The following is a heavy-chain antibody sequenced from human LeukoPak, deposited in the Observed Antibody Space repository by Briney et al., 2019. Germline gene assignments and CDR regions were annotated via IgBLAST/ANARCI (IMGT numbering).Heavy chain of an antibody. V-gene: IGHV4-39*01. D-gene: IGHD3-16*02. CDR1: GGSLSSSSYY. Sequence: PSETLSLTRTVSGGSLSSSSYYWGWVRQPPGKGLEWIGSIYYSGSTYYNPSLKSRVTISVDTSKNQFSLKLSSVTAADTAVYYCASSSWSDYVWGSYRYCAFDIWGQGTMVTVSS. CDR2: IYYSGST. J-gene: IGHJ3*02. CDR3: ASSSWSDYVWGSYRYCAFDI.